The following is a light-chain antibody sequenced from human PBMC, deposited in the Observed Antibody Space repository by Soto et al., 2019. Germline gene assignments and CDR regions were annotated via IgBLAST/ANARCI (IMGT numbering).Light chain of an antibody. J-gene: IGKJ5*01. CDR3: QQYSKWPPIT. CDR1: QSVGTY. Sequence: DIQMTQSPSSLSASVGDRVTITCRASQSVGTYVSWYQQKEGKAPKLLINVASTLQSGVASTFSGSGSGTEFTLTISSLQSEDIAVYYCQQYSKWPPITCGQGTRLEIK. V-gene: IGKV1-17*01. CDR2: VAS.